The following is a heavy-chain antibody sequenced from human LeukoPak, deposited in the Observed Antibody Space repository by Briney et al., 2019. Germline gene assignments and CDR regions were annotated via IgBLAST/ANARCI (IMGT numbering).Heavy chain of an antibody. CDR3: AKDPGYSSSWYYYYYGMDV. D-gene: IGHD6-13*01. CDR2: ISTVGVTM. CDR1: GFTFSGYE. Sequence: GGSLRLSCAASGFTFSGYEMHWVRQAPGRGLEWISFISTVGVTMYYADSVKGRFTISRDNARNSLYLQMNSLRPEDTAVYYCAKDPGYSSSWYYYYYGMDVWGQGTTVTVSS. V-gene: IGHV3-48*03. J-gene: IGHJ6*02.